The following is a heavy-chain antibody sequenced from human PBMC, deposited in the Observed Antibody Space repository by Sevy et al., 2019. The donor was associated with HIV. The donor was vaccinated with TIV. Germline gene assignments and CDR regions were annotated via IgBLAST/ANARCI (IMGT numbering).Heavy chain of an antibody. D-gene: IGHD3-22*01. Sequence: GGSLRLSCAASGFTFSNYGMHWVRQAPGKGLEWVAVIWNDGSSKYYADSVKGRFTISGDNSKNPLYLQMNSLRVEDTAVYFCARGGDFNDRSAKMGFDYWGQGTLVTVSS. CDR1: GFTFSNYG. CDR3: ARGGDFNDRSAKMGFDY. J-gene: IGHJ4*02. CDR2: IWNDGSSK. V-gene: IGHV3-33*01.